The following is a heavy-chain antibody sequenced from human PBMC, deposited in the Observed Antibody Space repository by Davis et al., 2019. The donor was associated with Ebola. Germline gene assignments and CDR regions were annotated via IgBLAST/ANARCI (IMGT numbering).Heavy chain of an antibody. Sequence: GESLKISCAASEFTFSSYWMHWVRQAPGKGLVWVSRINSDGRTTGYADSVKGRFTISRDNAKNTLYLQMNILRAEDTAVYYCAREMATTNDAFDIWGQGTMVSVSS. CDR2: INSDGRTT. CDR1: EFTFSSYW. CDR3: AREMATTNDAFDI. J-gene: IGHJ3*02. V-gene: IGHV3-74*01. D-gene: IGHD5-24*01.